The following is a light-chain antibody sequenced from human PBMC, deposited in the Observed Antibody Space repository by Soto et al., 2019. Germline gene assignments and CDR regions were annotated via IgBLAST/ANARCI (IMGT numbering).Light chain of an antibody. Sequence: QSALTQPASVSGSPGQSITLSCSGSSSDIGARNYVSWFQQHPGNAPKLIIYEVRNRPSGVSDRFSGSKSGNTASLTISGLQAEDEAIYHCASYTTSTTWVFGGGTKLTVL. CDR2: EVR. V-gene: IGLV2-14*03. CDR1: SSDIGARNY. CDR3: ASYTTSTTWV. J-gene: IGLJ3*02.